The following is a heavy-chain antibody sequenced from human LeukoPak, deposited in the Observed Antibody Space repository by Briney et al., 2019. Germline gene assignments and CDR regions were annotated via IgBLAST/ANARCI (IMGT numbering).Heavy chain of an antibody. V-gene: IGHV5-51*01. D-gene: IGHD5-24*01. J-gene: IGHJ4*02. CDR1: GYSFTSYW. CDR2: IYPGDSDA. CDR3: ARQRFGLGYNRHYFDY. Sequence: GESLKISCKGSGYSFTSYWIGWVRQMPGKGLEWTGIIYPGDSDARYSPSFQGQVTISADKSISTAYLQWSSLKASDTAMYYCARQRFGLGYNRHYFDYWGQGTLVTASS.